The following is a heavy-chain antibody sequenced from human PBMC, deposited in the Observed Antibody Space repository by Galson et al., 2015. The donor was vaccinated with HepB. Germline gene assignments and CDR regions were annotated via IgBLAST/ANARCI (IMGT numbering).Heavy chain of an antibody. CDR2: INHSGST. J-gene: IGHJ6*03. CDR3: ARVREGIAAAGDYYYYMDV. CDR1: GGSFSGYY. D-gene: IGHD6-13*01. Sequence: SETLSLTCAVYGGSFSGYYWSWIRQPPGKGLEWIGEINHSGSTNYNPSLKSRVTISVDTSKNQFSLKLSSVTAADTAVYYCARVREGIAAAGDYYYYMDVWGKGTTVTVSS. V-gene: IGHV4-34*01.